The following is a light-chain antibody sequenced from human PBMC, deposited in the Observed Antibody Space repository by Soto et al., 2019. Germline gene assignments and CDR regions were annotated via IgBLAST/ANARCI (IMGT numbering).Light chain of an antibody. V-gene: IGKV1-9*01. J-gene: IGKJ5*01. Sequence: DIQMTQPPSSLSASVGDRVTITCRASQGISTYLAWYQQKPGKAPKLLIYAASTLQSGVPSRFSGSASGTEFTLTISSLQPEDFATYYCQQLKSYPITFGQGTRLEIK. CDR1: QGISTY. CDR3: QQLKSYPIT. CDR2: AAS.